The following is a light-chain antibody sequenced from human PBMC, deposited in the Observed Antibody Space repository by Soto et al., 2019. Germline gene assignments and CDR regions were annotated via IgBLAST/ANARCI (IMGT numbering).Light chain of an antibody. V-gene: IGKV1-33*01. J-gene: IGKJ5*01. CDR1: QDISNY. Sequence: DIQMTQSPSSLSASVGDRVTITCRASQDISNYLNWYQQRPGKAPKLLIYDASNLERGVPSRFSGTRSVTHFTIAITSLQPEDVATYCCQQSDSLPITFGQGTRLEI. CDR2: DAS. CDR3: QQSDSLPIT.